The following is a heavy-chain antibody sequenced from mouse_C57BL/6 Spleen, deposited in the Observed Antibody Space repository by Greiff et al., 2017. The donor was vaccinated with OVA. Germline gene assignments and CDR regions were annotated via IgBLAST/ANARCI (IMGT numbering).Heavy chain of an antibody. CDR3: TRGGDY. CDR1: GYTFTDYE. CDR2: IDPETGGT. V-gene: IGHV1-15*01. Sequence: QVQLKESGAELVRPGASVTLSCKASGYTFTDYEMHWVKQTPVNGLEWIGAIDPETGGTAYNQKFKGKAILTADKSSSTAYMELRSLTSEDSAVYYCTRGGDYWGQGTTLTVSS. J-gene: IGHJ2*01.